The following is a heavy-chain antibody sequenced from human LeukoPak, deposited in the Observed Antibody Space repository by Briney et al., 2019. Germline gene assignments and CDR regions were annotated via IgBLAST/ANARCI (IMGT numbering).Heavy chain of an antibody. CDR1: GFSSSSYS. V-gene: IGHV3-21*01. J-gene: IGHJ4*02. CDR2: TSSSSSYK. Sequence: PGGSLRLSCAASGFSSSSYSMNWVRQAPGKGLEWVSSTSSSSSYKYYADSVKGRFTISRDNAKNSLYLQMNSLRAEDTAIYYCARESTTIFGMVPYYFDYWGQGTLVTVSS. D-gene: IGHD3-3*01. CDR3: ARESTTIFGMVPYYFDY.